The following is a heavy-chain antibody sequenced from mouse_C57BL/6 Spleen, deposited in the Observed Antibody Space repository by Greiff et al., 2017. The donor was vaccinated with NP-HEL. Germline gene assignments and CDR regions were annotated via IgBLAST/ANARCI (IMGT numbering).Heavy chain of an antibody. CDR3: APYYYGSSLAWFAY. V-gene: IGHV1-82*01. J-gene: IGHJ3*01. Sequence: LQESGPELVKPGASVKISCKASGYAFSSSWMNWVKQRPGKGLEWIGRIYPGDGDTNYNGKFKGKATLTADKSSSTAYMQLSSLTSEDSAVYFCAPYYYGSSLAWFAYWGQGTLVTASA. CDR1: GYAFSSSW. D-gene: IGHD1-1*01. CDR2: IYPGDGDT.